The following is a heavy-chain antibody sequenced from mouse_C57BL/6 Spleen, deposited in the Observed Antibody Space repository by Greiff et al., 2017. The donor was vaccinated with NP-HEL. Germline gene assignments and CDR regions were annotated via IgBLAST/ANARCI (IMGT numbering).Heavy chain of an antibody. V-gene: IGHV5-4*01. J-gene: IGHJ3*01. D-gene: IGHD1-1*01. Sequence: EVQVVESGGGLVKPGGSLKLSCAASGFTFSSYAMSWVRQTPEKRLEWVATISDGGSYTYYPDNVKGRFTISRDNAKNNLYLQMSHLKSEDTAMYYCARGGYYGSSYVRFAYWGQGTLVTVSA. CDR3: ARGGYYGSSYVRFAY. CDR2: ISDGGSYT. CDR1: GFTFSSYA.